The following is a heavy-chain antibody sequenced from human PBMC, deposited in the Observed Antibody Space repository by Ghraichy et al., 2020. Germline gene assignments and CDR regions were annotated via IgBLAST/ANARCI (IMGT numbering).Heavy chain of an antibody. CDR1: GGSISSGGYY. D-gene: IGHD4-23*01. Sequence: SETLSLTCTVSGGSISSGGYYWSWIRQHPGTGLEWIGYIYYTGSTFYNPSLKSRITISVDTIENQFSLKLSSVTAADTAVYYCARSTVVADFDSWGQGALVTVSS. CDR2: IYYTGST. CDR3: ARSTVVADFDS. J-gene: IGHJ4*02. V-gene: IGHV4-31*03.